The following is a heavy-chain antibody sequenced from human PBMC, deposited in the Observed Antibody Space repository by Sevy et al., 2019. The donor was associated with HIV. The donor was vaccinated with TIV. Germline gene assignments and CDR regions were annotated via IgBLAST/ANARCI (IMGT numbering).Heavy chain of an antibody. CDR1: GFTFSRFG. CDR3: ARDQQITIVGEITDYYFYYGMHV. D-gene: IGHD3-3*01. Sequence: GGSLRLSCAVSGFTFSRFGMHWVRQAPGKGLEWVAVISYDGNDKHYAESVKGRFTISRDNSKNTLHLEMNSLRAEDTAVYYCARDQQITIVGEITDYYFYYGMHVWGQGTTVTVSS. CDR2: ISYDGNDK. J-gene: IGHJ6*02. V-gene: IGHV3-30*04.